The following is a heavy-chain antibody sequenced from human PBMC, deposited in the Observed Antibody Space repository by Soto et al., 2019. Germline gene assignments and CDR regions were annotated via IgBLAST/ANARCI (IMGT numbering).Heavy chain of an antibody. CDR2: ISQTGAT. CDR1: GGSITSGNSYS. V-gene: IGHV4-30-2*01. J-gene: IGHJ5*02. CDR3: ARAVSPYFGTWFDP. D-gene: IGHD3-10*01. Sequence: QLQLQESGPGLVKPSETLSLTCAVSGGSITSGNSYSWAWIRQPPGRGLEWIGSISQTGATSYNPSLKSRVSVSLDKSKNQFSLRLSSVTAADMAVYYCARAVSPYFGTWFDPGGQGTLVTVSS.